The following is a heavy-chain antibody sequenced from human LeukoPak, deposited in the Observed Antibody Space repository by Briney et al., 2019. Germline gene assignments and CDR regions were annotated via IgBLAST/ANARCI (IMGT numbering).Heavy chain of an antibody. CDR3: ARHYPAYYYGSGRGYYYMDV. V-gene: IGHV4-59*08. CDR2: MYNSGST. Sequence: PSETLSLTCTVSGGSISTYYWSWIRQPPGKGLQWIGYMYNSGSTNYNPSLKSRVTISVDTSKNQFSLKLSSVTAADTAVYYCARHYPAYYYGSGRGYYYMDVWGKGTTVTISS. CDR1: GGSISTYY. J-gene: IGHJ6*03. D-gene: IGHD3-10*01.